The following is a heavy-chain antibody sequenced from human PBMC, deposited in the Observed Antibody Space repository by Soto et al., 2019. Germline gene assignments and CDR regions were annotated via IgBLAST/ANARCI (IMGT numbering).Heavy chain of an antibody. Sequence: PSETLSLTCTVSGGSISSYYWSWIRQPAGKGLEWIGRIYTSGSTNYNPSLKSRVTMSVDTSKNQFSLKLSSVTAADTAVYYCARDPMYYYDSSGYYSDYYYYGMDVWGQGT. CDR2: IYTSGST. CDR1: GGSISSYY. V-gene: IGHV4-4*07. D-gene: IGHD3-22*01. J-gene: IGHJ6*02. CDR3: ARDPMYYYDSSGYYSDYYYYGMDV.